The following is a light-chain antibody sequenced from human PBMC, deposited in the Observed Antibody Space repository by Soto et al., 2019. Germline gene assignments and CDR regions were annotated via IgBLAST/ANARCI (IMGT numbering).Light chain of an antibody. CDR3: HQYGSSPLTI. CDR1: QSVSRSY. V-gene: IGKV3-20*01. Sequence: EIVLTQSPGTLSLSPGERATLSCRASQSVSRSYLAWYQQKPVQAPRLLIYGASSRATGIPDRFSGSGSGTELTLTISILEPEDIPVYYCHQYGSSPLTIFGQSTRLEIK. J-gene: IGKJ5*01. CDR2: GAS.